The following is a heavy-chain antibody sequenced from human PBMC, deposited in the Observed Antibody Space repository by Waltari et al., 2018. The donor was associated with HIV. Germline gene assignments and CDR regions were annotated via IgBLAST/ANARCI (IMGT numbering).Heavy chain of an antibody. CDR2: IKSKAYGEAA. J-gene: IGHJ6*02. D-gene: IGHD1-26*01. Sequence: HLVQSGGGFTQPGRSLRLSCAASGFIFSDYPMSWFRQAPGKGLWWVGFIKSKAYGEAAEYAGALEGRFTISIDDSRGIGYLQMDGLKIEDTGVYYCTKGGAKSPGLSVWGQGTTVTVSS. CDR3: TKGGAKSPGLSV. V-gene: IGHV3-49*03. CDR1: GFIFSDYP.